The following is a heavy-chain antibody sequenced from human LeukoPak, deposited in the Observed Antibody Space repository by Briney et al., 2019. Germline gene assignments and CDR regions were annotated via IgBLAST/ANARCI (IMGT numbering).Heavy chain of an antibody. J-gene: IGHJ4*02. V-gene: IGHV1-69*13. CDR1: GGTFSSYA. D-gene: IGHD2-15*01. CDR2: IIPIFGTA. Sequence: GASVKVSCKASGGTFSSYAISWVRQAPGQGLEWMGGIIPIFGTANYAQKFRGRVTIIADESTSTAYMELSSLRSEDTAVYYCARVWSGGSLGYFDYWGQGTLVTVSS. CDR3: ARVWSGGSLGYFDY.